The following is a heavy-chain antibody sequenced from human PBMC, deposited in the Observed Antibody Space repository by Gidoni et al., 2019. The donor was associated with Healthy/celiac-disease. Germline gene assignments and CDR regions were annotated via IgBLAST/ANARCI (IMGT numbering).Heavy chain of an antibody. V-gene: IGHV1-24*01. J-gene: IGHJ4*02. D-gene: IGHD5-18*01. CDR2: FDPEDGDT. Sequence: QVQLVQSGAEVKKPGASVKVSCKVYGYTLTELSMHWVRQAPGKGLEWMGGFDPEDGDTIYAQKFQGRVTMTEDTSTDTAYMELSSLRSEDTAVYYCATSYFRGYSYGYKAYYFDYWGQGTLVTVSS. CDR3: ATSYFRGYSYGYKAYYFDY. CDR1: GYTLTELS.